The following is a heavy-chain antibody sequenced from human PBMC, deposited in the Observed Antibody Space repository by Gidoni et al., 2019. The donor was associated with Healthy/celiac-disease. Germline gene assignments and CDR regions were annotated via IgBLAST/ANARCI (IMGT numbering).Heavy chain of an antibody. V-gene: IGHV4-31*02. D-gene: IGHD5-12*01. J-gene: IGHJ4*02. CDR2: ST. Sequence: STYYNPSLKSRVTISVDTSKNQFSLKLSSVTAADTAVYYCARDRDGYKEDWGQGTLVTVSS. CDR3: ARDRDGYKED.